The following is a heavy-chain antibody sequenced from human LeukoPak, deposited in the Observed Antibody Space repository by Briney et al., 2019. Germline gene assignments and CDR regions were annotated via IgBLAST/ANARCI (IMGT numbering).Heavy chain of an antibody. CDR3: ARIRCGRSGSVCYNH. J-gene: IGHJ4*02. V-gene: IGHV4-34*01. D-gene: IGHD2-21*01. CDR1: GVSINDYY. CDR2: ISHTEGT. Sequence: SETLSLTCGVFGVSINDYYWSWLRQSPGKGLEWIGEISHTEGTRYNPSLESRVTMSVGTSENQLSLKLIFVTAADTAVHYCARIRCGRSGSVCYNHWGLGTLVTVSS.